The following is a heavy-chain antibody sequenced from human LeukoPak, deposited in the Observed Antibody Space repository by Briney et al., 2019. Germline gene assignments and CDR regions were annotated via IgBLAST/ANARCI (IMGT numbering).Heavy chain of an antibody. Sequence: GASVKVSCKASGYTFSDYYIHWVRQGRGHGLEWMGWINPNCGGTDYAQRFQGRVTMTRETSNTTAYMELSRLRSDDTAVYYCARVNYRSGFFRNFYYYGMDAWGQGTTVTVSS. CDR1: GYTFSDYY. CDR3: ARVNYRSGFFRNFYYYGMDA. D-gene: IGHD6-19*01. V-gene: IGHV1-2*02. J-gene: IGHJ6*02. CDR2: INPNCGGT.